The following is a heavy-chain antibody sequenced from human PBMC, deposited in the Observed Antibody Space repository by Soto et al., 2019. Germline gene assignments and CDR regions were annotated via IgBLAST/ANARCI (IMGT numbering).Heavy chain of an antibody. D-gene: IGHD1-1*01. J-gene: IGHJ4*02. CDR1: GLTFSDHY. CDR2: IRNRLYGYTT. Sequence: GGSLRLSCGASGLTFSDHYMDWVRQAPGKGLEWVGRIRNRLYGYTTVYAASVKGRFTISRDESKSSVFLQINSPRTEDTAVYYCVTSRPNNNWSGFDYWGQGTLVTVSS. V-gene: IGHV3-72*01. CDR3: VTSRPNNNWSGFDY.